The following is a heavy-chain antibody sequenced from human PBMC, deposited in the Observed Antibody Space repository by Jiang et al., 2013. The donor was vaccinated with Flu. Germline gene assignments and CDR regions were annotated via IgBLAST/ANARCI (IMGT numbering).Heavy chain of an antibody. J-gene: IGHJ5*02. D-gene: IGHD1-7*01. CDR3: ARGFEVELRFDP. V-gene: IGHV1-3*01. CDR1: GYTFTDHA. CDR2: INGGNGNI. Sequence: PGASVKVSCKASGYTFTDHAIHWVRQAPGQGLEWMGWINGGNGNIKYSQKFQDRLTITRDTSARTVYMELTSLRSDDTAVYYCARGFEVELRFDPWGQGTLVIVSS.